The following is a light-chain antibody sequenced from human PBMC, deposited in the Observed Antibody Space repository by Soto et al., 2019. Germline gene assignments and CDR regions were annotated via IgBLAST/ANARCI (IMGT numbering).Light chain of an antibody. CDR3: QQSWT. CDR2: DAS. CDR1: QSISSW. Sequence: DIQMTQSPSTLSASVGDRVTVTCRASQSISSWLAWYQQKPGKAPKLLIYDASSLESGLPSRFSGSGSGTEFTLTISSLQPDDFATYYCQQSWTFGQGTKVDIK. V-gene: IGKV1-5*01. J-gene: IGKJ1*01.